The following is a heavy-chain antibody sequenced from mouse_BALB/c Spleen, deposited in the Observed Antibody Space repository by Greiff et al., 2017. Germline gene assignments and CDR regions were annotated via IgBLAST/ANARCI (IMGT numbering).Heavy chain of an antibody. Sequence: VQLKESGPELGKPGASVKISCKASGYSFTGYNMYWVKQSHRKSLEWIGYIDPYNGGTSYNQKSKGKATLTVDKSSSTAYMHLNSLTSEDSAIYYCARRSYDGYYAMDDWGQGTSVTVSS. V-gene: IGHV1S135*01. CDR3: ARRSYDGYYAMDD. D-gene: IGHD2-3*01. CDR1: GYSFTGYN. CDR2: IDPYNGGT. J-gene: IGHJ4*01.